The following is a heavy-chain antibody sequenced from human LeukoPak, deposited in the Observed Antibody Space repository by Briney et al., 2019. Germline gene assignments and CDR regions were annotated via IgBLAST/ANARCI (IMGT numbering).Heavy chain of an antibody. Sequence: GRSLRLSCAASGFTFRNYGMHWVCQAPGKGLEWVAVIWYDGSNKYYADSVKGRFTLSRDNSKNTLFLQMNSLRPEDTAVYFCARDLTQLALFDYWGQGTLVTVSS. D-gene: IGHD6-13*01. CDR1: GFTFRNYG. CDR2: IWYDGSNK. J-gene: IGHJ4*02. V-gene: IGHV3-33*01. CDR3: ARDLTQLALFDY.